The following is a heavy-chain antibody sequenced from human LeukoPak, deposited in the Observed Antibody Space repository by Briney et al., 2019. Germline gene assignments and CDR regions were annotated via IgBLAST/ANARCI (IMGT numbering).Heavy chain of an antibody. D-gene: IGHD6-13*01. Sequence: PSETLSLTCTVSGGSISSSSYYWSWIRQPPGKGLEWIGYIYYSGSTNYNPSLKSRVTISVDTSKNQFSLKLSSVTAADTAVYYCARDRDSSFDYWGQGTLVTVSS. CDR2: IYYSGST. V-gene: IGHV4-61*01. CDR1: GGSISSSSYY. J-gene: IGHJ4*02. CDR3: ARDRDSSFDY.